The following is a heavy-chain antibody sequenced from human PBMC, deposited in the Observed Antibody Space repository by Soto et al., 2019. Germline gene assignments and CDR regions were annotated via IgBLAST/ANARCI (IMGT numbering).Heavy chain of an antibody. CDR1: GGSINSGDSC. D-gene: IGHD7-27*01. Sequence: QVQLQESGPALVEPSQTLSLTCTVSGGSINSGDSCWSWIRQSPDKGLQWIGHTYNAETTYINPPLNSRVTISVDAYLTQLSLKLSSVTAADTAVDYCASGSSGDKVDSWGQGALVTVSS. CDR3: ASGSSGDKVDS. J-gene: IGHJ5*01. V-gene: IGHV4-30-4*01. CDR2: TYNAETT.